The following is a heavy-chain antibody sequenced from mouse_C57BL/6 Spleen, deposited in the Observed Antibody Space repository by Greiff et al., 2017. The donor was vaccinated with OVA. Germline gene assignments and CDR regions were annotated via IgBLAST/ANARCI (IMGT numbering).Heavy chain of an antibody. V-gene: IGHV1-55*01. CDR2: IYPGSGST. D-gene: IGHD3-2*02. Sequence: QVQLQQSGAELVKPGASVKMSCKASGYTFTSYWITWVKQRPGQGLEWIGDIYPGSGSTNYNEKFKSKATLTVDTSSSTAYMQLSSLTSEDSAVYYCARGWGAQATFAYWGQGTLVTVSA. CDR3: ARGWGAQATFAY. J-gene: IGHJ3*01. CDR1: GYTFTSYW.